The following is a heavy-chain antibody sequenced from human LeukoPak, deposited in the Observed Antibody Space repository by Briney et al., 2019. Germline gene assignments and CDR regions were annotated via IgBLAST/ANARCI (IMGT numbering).Heavy chain of an antibody. J-gene: IGHJ3*02. V-gene: IGHV1-2*02. CDR1: GYTFTGYY. Sequence: GASVKVSCKASGYTFTGYYIHWVRQAPGQGLEWMGWINPNSGGTNYAQKFQGRVTMTRDTSISTAYMELSRLRSDATAVYYCARRYYDILTGHDAFDIWGQGTMVTVSS. D-gene: IGHD3-9*01. CDR2: INPNSGGT. CDR3: ARRYYDILTGHDAFDI.